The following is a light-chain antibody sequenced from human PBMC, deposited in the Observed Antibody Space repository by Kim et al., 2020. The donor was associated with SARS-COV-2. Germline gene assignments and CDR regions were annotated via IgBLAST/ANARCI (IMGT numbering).Light chain of an antibody. CDR2: GKN. CDR1: SLRSYY. Sequence: VDLGQTVRITCQGDSLRSYYATWYQQKPGQAPIVVIYGKNNRPSGIPARFSGSSSGDTASLTITGTQAGDEADYYCNSRGSNDNVLFGGGTKLTVL. J-gene: IGLJ2*01. V-gene: IGLV3-19*01. CDR3: NSRGSNDNVL.